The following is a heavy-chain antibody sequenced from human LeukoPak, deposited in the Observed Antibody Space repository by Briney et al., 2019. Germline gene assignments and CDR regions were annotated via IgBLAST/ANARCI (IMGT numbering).Heavy chain of an antibody. J-gene: IGHJ4*02. CDR1: GFTFSSYA. V-gene: IGHV3-11*01. Sequence: GGSLRLSCAASGFTFSSYAMSWIRQAPGKGLEWVSYISSSGSTIYYADSVKGRFTISRDNAKNSLYLQMNSLRAEDTAVYYCARDRHYDSSGYVAYWGQGTLVTVSS. CDR2: ISSSGSTI. D-gene: IGHD3-22*01. CDR3: ARDRHYDSSGYVAY.